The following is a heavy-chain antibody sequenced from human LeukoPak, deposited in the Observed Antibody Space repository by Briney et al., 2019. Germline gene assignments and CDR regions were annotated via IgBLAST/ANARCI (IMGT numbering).Heavy chain of an antibody. CDR2: IIPILGIA. J-gene: IGHJ6*02. Sequence: ASVKVSCKASGGTFSSYAISWVRQAPGQGLEWMGRIIPILGIANYAQKFQGRVTITADKSTSTAYMELSSLRSEDTAVYYCARVYCSGGSCYSDGMDVWGQGTTVTVSS. D-gene: IGHD2-15*01. CDR1: GGTFSSYA. V-gene: IGHV1-69*04. CDR3: ARVYCSGGSCYSDGMDV.